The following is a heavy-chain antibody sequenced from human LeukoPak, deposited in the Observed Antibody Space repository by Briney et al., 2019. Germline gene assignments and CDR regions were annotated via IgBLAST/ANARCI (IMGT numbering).Heavy chain of an antibody. CDR3: ARDRVGDSDAFDV. Sequence: GGSLRLSCTASGYRFSNNWMSWVRQAPGKGLEWVANIKQDGSEKYYVDSVKGRFTISRDNAKSSLYLQMSSLRAEDTAIYYCARDRVGDSDAFDVWGQGTVVTVSS. D-gene: IGHD2-21*01. CDR1: GYRFSNNW. J-gene: IGHJ3*01. V-gene: IGHV3-7*01. CDR2: IKQDGSEK.